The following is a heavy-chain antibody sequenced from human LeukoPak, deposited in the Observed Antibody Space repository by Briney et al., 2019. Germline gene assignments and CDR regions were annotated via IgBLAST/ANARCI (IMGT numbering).Heavy chain of an antibody. CDR2: ISGDGVST. CDR1: GLPIADFA. J-gene: IGHJ4*02. V-gene: IGHV3-43*02. Sequence: GGSLRLSCVASGLPIADFAMHWVRQAPGKGLEWVSLISGDGVSTFYTDSVRGRFSISRDNTKNSLYLEMNSLRTEDTAMYYCAKESGKFDYWGQGTLVAVSS. CDR3: AKESGKFDY.